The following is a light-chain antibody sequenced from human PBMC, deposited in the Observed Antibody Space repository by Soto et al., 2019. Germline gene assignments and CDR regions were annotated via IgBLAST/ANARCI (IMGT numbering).Light chain of an antibody. Sequence: QSALTQPASVSGSTGQSISISCTGTSGDVGSYNFVSWYQQHPGKAPKLMIYDVSARPPGVSNRFSGSKSGNTASLTISGLQAEDEADYYCSSYTSTSTLVFGGGTKVTVL. J-gene: IGLJ2*01. CDR1: SGDVGSYNF. V-gene: IGLV2-14*01. CDR3: SSYTSTSTLV. CDR2: DVS.